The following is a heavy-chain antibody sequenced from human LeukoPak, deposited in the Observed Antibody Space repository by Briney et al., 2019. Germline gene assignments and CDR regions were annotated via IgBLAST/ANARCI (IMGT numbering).Heavy chain of an antibody. D-gene: IGHD2-15*01. CDR2: ISYDGSNK. Sequence: GGSLRLSCAASGFTFSSYAMHWVRQAPGKGLEWVAVISYDGSNKYYADSVKGRFTTSRDNSKNTLYLQMNSLRAEDTAVYYCARVETDNAEYCSGGSCYSGDYYYGMDVWGQGTTVTVSS. CDR1: GFTFSSYA. CDR3: ARVETDNAEYCSGGSCYSGDYYYGMDV. V-gene: IGHV3-30-3*01. J-gene: IGHJ6*02.